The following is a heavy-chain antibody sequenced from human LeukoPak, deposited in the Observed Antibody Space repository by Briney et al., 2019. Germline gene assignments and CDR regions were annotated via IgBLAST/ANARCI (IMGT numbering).Heavy chain of an antibody. CDR3: ARVSTVTTGWNWFDP. V-gene: IGHV3-21*01. CDR1: GITFSSQS. Sequence: GGALRLFCAASGITFSSQSMNWVRQAPGKGVEVVSSLSSRSSYIYYADSVKGRFTISRDNAKNSLYLQMNSLRAEDTAVYYCARVSTVTTGWNWFDPWGQGTLVTVSS. CDR2: LSSRSSYI. D-gene: IGHD4-11*01. J-gene: IGHJ5*02.